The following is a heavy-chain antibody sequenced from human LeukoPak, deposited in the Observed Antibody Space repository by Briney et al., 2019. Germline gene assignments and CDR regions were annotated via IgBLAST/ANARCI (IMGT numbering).Heavy chain of an antibody. D-gene: IGHD6-13*01. CDR1: GGSISSGGYY. V-gene: IGHV4-61*08. CDR2: IYYSGST. J-gene: IGHJ4*02. Sequence: SQTLSLTCTVSGGSISSGGYYWSWIRQPPGKGLEWIGYIYYSGSTNYNPSLKSRVTISVDTSKNQFSLKLSSVTAADTAVYYCARQKAAAGWMGDRLYYFDYWGQGTLVTVSS. CDR3: ARQKAAAGWMGDRLYYFDY.